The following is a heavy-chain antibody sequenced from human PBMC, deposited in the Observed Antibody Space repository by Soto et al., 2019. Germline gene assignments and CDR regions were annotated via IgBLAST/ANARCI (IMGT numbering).Heavy chain of an antibody. Sequence: GGSLRLSCASSVFTFSNAWMSWVRQAPGKGLEWVGRIKSKTDGGTTDYAAPVKGRFTISRDDSKNTLYLQMNSLKTEDTAVYYCTTDFSVGSVDYYYYGMDVWGQGTTVTVSS. CDR3: TTDFSVGSVDYYYYGMDV. CDR1: VFTFSNAW. CDR2: IKSKTDGGTT. J-gene: IGHJ6*02. D-gene: IGHD3-10*01. V-gene: IGHV3-15*01.